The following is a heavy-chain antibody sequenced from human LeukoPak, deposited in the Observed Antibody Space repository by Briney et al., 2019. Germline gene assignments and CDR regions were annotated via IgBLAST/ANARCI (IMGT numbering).Heavy chain of an antibody. CDR1: GFTFSSYA. CDR3: ARRSSGTHGMDV. V-gene: IGHV3-23*01. J-gene: IGHJ6*02. D-gene: IGHD3-10*01. Sequence: PGGSLRLSCAASGFTFSSYAMSWVRQAPGKGLAWVSAISGSGGSTYYADSVKGRFTISRGNSKNTLSLQMSSLRGDDTAVYFCARRSSGTHGMDVWGPGATVIVS. CDR2: ISGSGGST.